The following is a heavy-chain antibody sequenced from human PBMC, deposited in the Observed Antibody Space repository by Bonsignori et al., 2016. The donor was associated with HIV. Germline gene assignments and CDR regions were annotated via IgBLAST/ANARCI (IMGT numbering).Heavy chain of an antibody. D-gene: IGHD3-22*01. J-gene: IGHJ6*03. Sequence: VRQAPGKGLEWVSVIYSGGSSTYYADSVKGRFTISRDNSKNTLYLQMNSLRAEDTAVYYCAKTRGYYDSSGYYYGYYYYYMDVWGKGTTVTVSS. V-gene: IGHV3-23*03. CDR3: AKTRGYYDSSGYYYGYYYYYMDV. CDR2: IYSGGSST.